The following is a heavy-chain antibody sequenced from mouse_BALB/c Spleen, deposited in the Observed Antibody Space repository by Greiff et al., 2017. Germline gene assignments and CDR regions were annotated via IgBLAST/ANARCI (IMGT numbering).Heavy chain of an antibody. D-gene: IGHD2-3*01. CDR2: ISSGGSYT. V-gene: IGHV5-6*01. CDR1: GFTFSSYG. J-gene: IGHJ3*01. Sequence: EVMLVESGGDLVKPGGSLKLSCAASGFTFSSYGMSWVRQTPDKRLEWVATISSGGSYTYYPDSVKGRFTISRDNAKNTLYLQMSSLKSEDTAMYYCAHYDGYLPFAYWGQGTLVTVSA. CDR3: AHYDGYLPFAY.